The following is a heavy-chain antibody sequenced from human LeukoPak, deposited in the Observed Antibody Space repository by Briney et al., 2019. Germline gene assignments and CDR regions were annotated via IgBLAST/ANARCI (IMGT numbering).Heavy chain of an antibody. Sequence: SVKVSCKASGGTFSSYAISWVRQAPGQGLEWMGRIIPIFGTANYAQKFQGRVTITTDESTSTAYMELSSLRSGDTAVYCCARAAPQYSSSWYGPFDYWGQGTLVTVSS. V-gene: IGHV1-69*05. D-gene: IGHD6-13*01. CDR1: GGTFSSYA. J-gene: IGHJ4*02. CDR2: IIPIFGTA. CDR3: ARAAPQYSSSWYGPFDY.